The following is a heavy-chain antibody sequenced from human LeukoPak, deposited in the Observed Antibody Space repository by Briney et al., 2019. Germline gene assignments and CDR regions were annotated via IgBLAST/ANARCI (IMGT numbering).Heavy chain of an antibody. CDR2: INHSGST. J-gene: IGHJ4*02. CDR3: ARGRGGLIAARPRAFDY. CDR1: GGSFSGYY. V-gene: IGHV4-34*01. D-gene: IGHD6-6*01. Sequence: SETLSLTCAVYGGSFSGYYWSWIRRPPGKGLEWIGEINHSGSTNYNPSLKSRVTISVDTSKNQFSLKLSSVTAADTAVYYCARGRGGLIAARPRAFDYWGQGTLVTVSS.